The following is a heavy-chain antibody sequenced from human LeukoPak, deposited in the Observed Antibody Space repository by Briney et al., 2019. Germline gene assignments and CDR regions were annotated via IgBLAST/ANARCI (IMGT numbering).Heavy chain of an antibody. Sequence: GGSLRLSCAASGFTFSSYSMNWVRQAPGKGLEWVSSISSSSSYIYYADSVKGRFTISRDNAKNSLYLQMSSLRAEDTAVYYCARDSASAPIVMTTVTTIPHWGQGTLVTVSS. CDR2: ISSSSSYI. CDR1: GFTFSSYS. J-gene: IGHJ4*02. V-gene: IGHV3-21*01. CDR3: ARDSASAPIVMTTVTTIPH. D-gene: IGHD4-17*01.